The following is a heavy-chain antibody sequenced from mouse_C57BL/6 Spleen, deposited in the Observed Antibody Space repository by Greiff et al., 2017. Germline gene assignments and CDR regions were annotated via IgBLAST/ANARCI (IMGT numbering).Heavy chain of an antibody. Sequence: VQLKASGPELVKPGASVKISCKASGYSFTDYNMNWVKQSNGKSLEWIGVINPNYGTTSYNQKFKGKATLTVDQSSSTAYMQLNSLTSEDSAVYYCARGRGNYGYYAMDYWGQGTSVTVSS. CDR1: GYSFTDYN. CDR3: ARGRGNYGYYAMDY. D-gene: IGHD2-1*01. CDR2: INPNYGTT. V-gene: IGHV1-39*01. J-gene: IGHJ4*01.